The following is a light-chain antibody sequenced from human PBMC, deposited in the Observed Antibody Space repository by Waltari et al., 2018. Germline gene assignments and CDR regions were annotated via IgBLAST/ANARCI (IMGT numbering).Light chain of an antibody. J-gene: IGLJ2*01. CDR1: SSDVGASPL. V-gene: IGLV2-23*02. Sequence: QSALTQPASVSGSAGPSITISCTGTSSDVGASPLLSWYQQYPGKAPTLMIYEVYKRPSGVSDRFSGSKSDNTASLTISGLQAEDEADYYCCSYAGRSTLVFGGGTKLTVL. CDR3: CSYAGRSTLV. CDR2: EVY.